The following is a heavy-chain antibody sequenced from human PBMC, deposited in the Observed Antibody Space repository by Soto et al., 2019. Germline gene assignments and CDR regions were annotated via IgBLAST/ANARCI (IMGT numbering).Heavy chain of an antibody. CDR2: ISGSGGST. V-gene: IGHV3-23*01. CDR1: GFTFSSYA. D-gene: IGHD1-26*01. Sequence: GGSLRLSCAASGFTFSSYAMSWVRQAPGKGLEWVSAISGSGGSTYYADSVKGRFTVSRDNSKNTLYLQMNSLRAEDTAVYYCAKGGSGSYVHFDYWGQGTLVTVSS. CDR3: AKGGSGSYVHFDY. J-gene: IGHJ4*02.